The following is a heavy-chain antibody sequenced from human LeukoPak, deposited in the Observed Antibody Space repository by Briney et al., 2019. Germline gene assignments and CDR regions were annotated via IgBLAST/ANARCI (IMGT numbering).Heavy chain of an antibody. CDR2: IDQSGGRN. D-gene: IGHD3-10*01. CDR1: GFTFSRSW. V-gene: IGHV3-7*02. J-gene: IGHJ6*02. CDR3: ASSTMVRGVITPYYGMDV. Sequence: GGSLRLSCAASGFTFSRSWMNWVRQAPGRGLEWVANIDQSGGRNNYVDSVKGRFTISRDNAKNTLYLQMNSLRAEDTAVYYCASSTMVRGVITPYYGMDVWGQGTTVTVSS.